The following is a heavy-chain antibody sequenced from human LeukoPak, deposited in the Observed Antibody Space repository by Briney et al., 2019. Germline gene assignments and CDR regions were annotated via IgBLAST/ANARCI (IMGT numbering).Heavy chain of an antibody. V-gene: IGHV3-20*04. CDR2: INWNGGST. J-gene: IGHJ4*02. Sequence: GGSLRLSCADSGFTFDDYGMSWVRQAPGKGLVWVYGINWNGGSTGYADSVKGRFTISRDNAKNSLYLQMNSLRAEDTALYYCARASSGWGWGICDCWGQGTLVTVSS. CDR3: ARASSGWGWGICDC. CDR1: GFTFDDYG. D-gene: IGHD6-19*01.